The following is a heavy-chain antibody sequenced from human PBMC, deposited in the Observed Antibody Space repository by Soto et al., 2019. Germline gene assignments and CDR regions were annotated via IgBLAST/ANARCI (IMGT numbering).Heavy chain of an antibody. Sequence: SVKVSCKASGGTFSSYTISWVRQAPGQGLEWMGRIIPILGIANYAQKFQGRVTITADKSTSTAYMELSSLRSEDTAVYYCAREFGRIAVAGTAHFDYWGQGTLVTVSS. J-gene: IGHJ4*02. V-gene: IGHV1-69*04. CDR1: GGTFSSYT. CDR2: IIPILGIA. CDR3: AREFGRIAVAGTAHFDY. D-gene: IGHD6-19*01.